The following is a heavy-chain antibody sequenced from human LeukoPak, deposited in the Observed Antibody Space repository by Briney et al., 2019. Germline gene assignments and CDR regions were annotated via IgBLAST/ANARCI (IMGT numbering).Heavy chain of an antibody. D-gene: IGHD3-22*01. CDR2: IKQEGTET. CDR3: ARGPRGYDSSGGP. J-gene: IGHJ5*02. Sequence: GGSLRLTCAASGFTLSSYWMSWVRQTPGKGLEWLANIKQEGTETYYVDSVKGRFTISRDNAKSSLYLQMNSLRAEDTAVYYCARGPRGYDSSGGPWGQGTLVTVSS. V-gene: IGHV3-7*01. CDR1: GFTLSSYW.